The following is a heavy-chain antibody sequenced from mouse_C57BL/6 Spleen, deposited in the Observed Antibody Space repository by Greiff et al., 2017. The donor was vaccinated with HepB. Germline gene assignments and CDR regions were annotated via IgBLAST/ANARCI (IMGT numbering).Heavy chain of an antibody. D-gene: IGHD1-1*01. CDR1: GFTFSDYY. Sequence: EVQLVESGGGLVQPGGSLKLSCAASGFTFSDYYMYWVRQTPEKRLEWVAYISNGGGSTYYPDTVKGRFTISRDNAKNTLYLQMSRLKSEDTAMYYCARHKNSYYGSSYAPYFDVWGTGTTVTVSS. CDR2: ISNGGGST. J-gene: IGHJ1*03. V-gene: IGHV5-12*01. CDR3: ARHKNSYYGSSYAPYFDV.